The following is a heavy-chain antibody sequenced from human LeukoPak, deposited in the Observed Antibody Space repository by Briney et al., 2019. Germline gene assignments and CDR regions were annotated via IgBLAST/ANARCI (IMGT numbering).Heavy chain of an antibody. Sequence: SHTLSPTCAVYARSFSGYYSGSTRHPPREGRGCIGESNHSGSTSYNPSLKSRVTISVDASKDQFSLTLNSVTAADTAVYYCARGLRYYYYYYIYVWGKGSTVTVSS. CDR3: ARGLRYYYYYYIYV. V-gene: IGHV4-34*01. J-gene: IGHJ6*03. CDR2: SNHSGST. CDR1: ARSFSGYY. D-gene: IGHD4-17*01.